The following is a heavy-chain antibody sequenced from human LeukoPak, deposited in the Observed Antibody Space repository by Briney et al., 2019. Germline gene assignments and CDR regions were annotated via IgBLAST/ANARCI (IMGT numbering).Heavy chain of an antibody. CDR1: GYTFTGYY. J-gene: IGHJ6*02. V-gene: IGHV1-2*02. CDR2: INPNSGGT. D-gene: IGHD3-3*01. Sequence: ASVKVPCKASGYTFTGYYMHWVRQAPGQGLEWMGWINPNSGGTNYAQKFQGRVTMTRDTSISTAYMELSRLRSDDTAVYYCASSRIFGVVDYYYYGMDVWGQGTTVTVSS. CDR3: ASSRIFGVVDYYYYGMDV.